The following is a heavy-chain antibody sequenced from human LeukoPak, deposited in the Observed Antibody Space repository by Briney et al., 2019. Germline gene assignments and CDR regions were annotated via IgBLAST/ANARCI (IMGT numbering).Heavy chain of an antibody. J-gene: IGHJ6*03. CDR3: AKAAGGSQHYYYYYYYMDV. CDR2: INPNSGGT. CDR1: GGTFSSYA. D-gene: IGHD6-13*01. V-gene: IGHV1-2*02. Sequence: ASVKVSCKASGGTFSSYAISWVRQAPGQGLEWMGWINPNSGGTNYAQKFQGRVTMTRDTSINTAYMELSRLRSDDTAVYYCAKAAGGSQHYYYYYYYMDVWGKGTTVTISS.